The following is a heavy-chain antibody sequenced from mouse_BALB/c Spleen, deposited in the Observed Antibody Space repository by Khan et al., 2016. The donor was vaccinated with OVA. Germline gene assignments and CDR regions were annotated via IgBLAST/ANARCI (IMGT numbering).Heavy chain of an antibody. CDR3: VRGRSY. J-gene: IGHJ3*01. Sequence: VQLKESGPGLVKPSQSLSLTCTVTGYSITSDYAWNWIRQFPGNKLEWMGYINYSGRTSYTPSLKSRLSITRDTSKNQFFLQLNSVTTEDTATYYCVRGRSYWGQGTLVTVSA. CDR2: INYSGRT. V-gene: IGHV3-2*02. D-gene: IGHD3-3*01. CDR1: GYSITSDYA.